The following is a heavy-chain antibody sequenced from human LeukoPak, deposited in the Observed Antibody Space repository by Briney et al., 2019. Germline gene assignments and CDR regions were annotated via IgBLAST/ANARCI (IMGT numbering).Heavy chain of an antibody. V-gene: IGHV1-2*02. D-gene: IGHD2-8*01. CDR2: INPNSGGT. CDR3: ARLNCTNGVCYFDY. CDR1: GYTFTGYY. Sequence: GASVKVSCKASGYTFTGYYMHWVRQAPGQGLEWMGWINPNSGGTNYAQKFQGRVTMTRDTSISTAYMELSRLRSDDTAVYYCARLNCTNGVCYFDYWGQGTLVTVSS. J-gene: IGHJ4*02.